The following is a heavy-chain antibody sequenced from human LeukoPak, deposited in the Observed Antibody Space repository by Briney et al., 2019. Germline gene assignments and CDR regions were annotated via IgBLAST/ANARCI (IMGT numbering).Heavy chain of an antibody. V-gene: IGHV5-51*07. CDR1: GYTFATYW. J-gene: IGHJ4*02. CDR2: IYPADSDT. D-gene: IGHD3-10*01. CDR3: ARHQLGSGADF. Sequence: GESLKISCKGSGYTFATYWIAWVHQMPGKGLEWMGIIYPADSDTKYSPSFQGQVTFSADKSSSTAYLQLNGLKASDTAIYFCARHQLGSGADFWGQGTLVTVSS.